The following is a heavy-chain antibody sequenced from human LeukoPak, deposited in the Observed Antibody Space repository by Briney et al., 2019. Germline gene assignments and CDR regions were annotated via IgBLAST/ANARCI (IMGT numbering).Heavy chain of an antibody. CDR3: ATYRQIQVPFEF. CDR1: GFTFSRFW. CDR2: IFPSSVEI. J-gene: IGHJ4*02. V-gene: IGHV3-23*01. Sequence: PGGSLRLSCAASGFTFSRFWMSWVRQAPGKGLEWVSTIFPSSVEIHYADSVKGRFTISRDNSRSTLSLQMDSLRAEDTATYYCATYRQIQVPFEFWGQATLVTVSS. D-gene: IGHD5-18*01.